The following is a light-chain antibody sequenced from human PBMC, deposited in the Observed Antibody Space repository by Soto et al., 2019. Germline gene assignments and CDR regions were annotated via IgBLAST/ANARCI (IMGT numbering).Light chain of an antibody. Sequence: DIQMTKSTSTLSASVGDRVTITCRASQSFSSWLAWYQQKPGKAPKLLIYKASSLESGVPSRFSGSGSGTEFTLTISSLQPDDFATYYCQQYNSYWTFGQGTKVDI. CDR1: QSFSSW. J-gene: IGKJ1*01. V-gene: IGKV1-5*03. CDR3: QQYNSYWT. CDR2: KAS.